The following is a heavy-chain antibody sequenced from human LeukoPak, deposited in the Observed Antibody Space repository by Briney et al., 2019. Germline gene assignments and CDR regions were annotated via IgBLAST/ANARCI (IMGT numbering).Heavy chain of an antibody. D-gene: IGHD2-21*02. CDR1: GYTFTGYY. V-gene: IGHV1-2*06. CDR2: INPNSGDT. CDR3: ARDYCGGDCFPDY. Sequence: GASVTVSRTASGYTFTGYYVHWVRQAPGQGLEWMGRINPNSGDTNYAQKFQGRVTMTRDTSISTAYMELSRLRSDDTAVYYCARDYCGGDCFPDYWGQGTLVTVSS. J-gene: IGHJ4*02.